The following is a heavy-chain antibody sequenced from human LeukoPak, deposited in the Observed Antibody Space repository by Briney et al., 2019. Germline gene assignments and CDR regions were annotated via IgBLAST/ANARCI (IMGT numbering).Heavy chain of an antibody. Sequence: SVTVSCLPSGGTLSSYSISWVRPAPGQGLEWMGRIIPIFGTANYTQMIQGSVTHTTDESTSTAYMELSSLTSEDTAVYYCARRGLLDWGQGTLVTVSS. D-gene: IGHD2-21*01. V-gene: IGHV1-69*05. CDR2: IIPIFGTA. CDR1: GGTLSSYS. CDR3: ARRGLLD. J-gene: IGHJ4*02.